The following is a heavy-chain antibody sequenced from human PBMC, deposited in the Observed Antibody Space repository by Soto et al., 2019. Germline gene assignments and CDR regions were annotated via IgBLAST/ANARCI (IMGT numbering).Heavy chain of an antibody. J-gene: IGHJ6*02. Sequence: ASVKVSCKASGYTFTSYYMHWVRQAPGQGLEWMGIINPSGGSTSYAQKFQGRVTMTRDTSTSTVYMELSSLRSEDTAVYYCARCTSCYWGYYGMDVWGQGTTVTVSS. CDR2: INPSGGST. V-gene: IGHV1-46*01. CDR3: ARCTSCYWGYYGMDV. D-gene: IGHD2-2*01. CDR1: GYTFTSYY.